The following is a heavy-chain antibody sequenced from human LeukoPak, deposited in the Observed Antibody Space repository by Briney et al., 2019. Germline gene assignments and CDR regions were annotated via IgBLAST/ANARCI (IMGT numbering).Heavy chain of an antibody. D-gene: IGHD3-16*02. Sequence: SETLSLTCAVYGGSFSGYYWSWIRQPPGKGLEWIGEINHSGSTNHNPSLKSRVTISVDTSKNQFSLKLSSVTAADTAVYYCARGGENYDYVWGSYRYSPYFDYWGQGTLVTVSS. J-gene: IGHJ4*02. V-gene: IGHV4-34*01. CDR1: GGSFSGYY. CDR2: INHSGST. CDR3: ARGGENYDYVWGSYRYSPYFDY.